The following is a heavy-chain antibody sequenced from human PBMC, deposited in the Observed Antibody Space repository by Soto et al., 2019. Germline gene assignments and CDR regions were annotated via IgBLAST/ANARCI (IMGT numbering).Heavy chain of an antibody. Sequence: GGSLRLSCAASGFTFNSYAMSWVRQAPGKGLEWVSVISASGGNTFYADSVKGRFTISRDNSKNTLYLQMNSLRAEDTAVYYCAREGVGSTGYFGYHGLDVWGQGTTVTVSS. CDR3: AREGVGSTGYFGYHGLDV. D-gene: IGHD3-9*01. J-gene: IGHJ6*02. CDR1: GFTFNSYA. CDR2: ISASGGNT. V-gene: IGHV3-23*01.